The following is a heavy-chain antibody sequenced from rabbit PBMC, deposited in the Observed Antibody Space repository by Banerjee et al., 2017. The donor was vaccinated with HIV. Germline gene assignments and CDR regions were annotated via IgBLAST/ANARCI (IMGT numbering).Heavy chain of an antibody. V-gene: IGHV1S40*01. CDR1: GFSFSSSYY. J-gene: IGHJ4*01. D-gene: IGHD4-1*01. Sequence: QSLEESGGDLVKPGASLTLTCTVSGFSFSSSYYMCWVRQAPGKGLEWIACIYGDGSGTTYYASWAKGRFTISATSSTTVTLQMTSLTAADTATYFCARDLAGVIGWNFNLWGQGTLVTVS. CDR3: ARDLAGVIGWNFNL. CDR2: IYGDGSGTT.